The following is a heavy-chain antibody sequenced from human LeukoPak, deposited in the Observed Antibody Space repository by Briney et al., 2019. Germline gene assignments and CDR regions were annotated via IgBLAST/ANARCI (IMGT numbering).Heavy chain of an antibody. CDR2: IYSGGTT. V-gene: IGHV3-53*01. CDR3: ARSLHTAMALFDY. Sequence: GGSLRLSCAASGFTVSSNFMSWVRQAPGKGLEWVSIIYSGGTTYYADSVKGRFTISRDNSKNTPYLQMNSLRAEDTAVYYCARSLHTAMALFDYWGQGTLVTVSS. J-gene: IGHJ4*02. D-gene: IGHD5-18*01. CDR1: GFTVSSNF.